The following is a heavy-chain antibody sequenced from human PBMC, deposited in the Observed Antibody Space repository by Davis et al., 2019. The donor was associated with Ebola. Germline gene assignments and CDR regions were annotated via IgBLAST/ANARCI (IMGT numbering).Heavy chain of an antibody. V-gene: IGHV4-4*07. CDR1: GGSISTYY. CDR2: VSFSGST. Sequence: SETLSLTCTVSGGSISTYYWSWIRQSAGKGLEWIGRVSFSGSTAYNPSLKSRVTMSVDTSKNQFSLKLSSVTAADTAVYYCARHGVDTIFGVVISGYYGMDVWGLGTTVTVSS. CDR3: ARHGVDTIFGVVISGYYGMDV. D-gene: IGHD3-3*01. J-gene: IGHJ6*02.